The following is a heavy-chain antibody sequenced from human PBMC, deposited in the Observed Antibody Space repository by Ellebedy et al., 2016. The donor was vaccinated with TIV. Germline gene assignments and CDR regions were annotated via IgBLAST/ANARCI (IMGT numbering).Heavy chain of an antibody. D-gene: IGHD2-15*01. J-gene: IGHJ4*02. Sequence: DYAAPVKGRFTIPRDDSKNTLYLQMNSLKTEDTAVYYCTTELCSSGCFPGIYWGQGTLVTVSS. CDR3: TTELCSSGCFPGIY. V-gene: IGHV3-15*01.